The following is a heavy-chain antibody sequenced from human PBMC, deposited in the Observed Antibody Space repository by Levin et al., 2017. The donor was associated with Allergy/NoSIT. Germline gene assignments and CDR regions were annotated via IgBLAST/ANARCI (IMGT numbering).Heavy chain of an antibody. J-gene: IGHJ4*02. V-gene: IGHV1-3*01. Sequence: GGSLRLSCRASGYTFSRSPIHWLRQAPGQRLEWMGWINPGNDNTRYSHKFQGRVSITADKSASSAYVELASLTSEDTAVYYCARLLYNGYDPFDSWGQGTLVTVSS. CDR2: INPGNDNT. CDR1: GYTFSRSP. CDR3: ARLLYNGYDPFDS. D-gene: IGHD2-2*03.